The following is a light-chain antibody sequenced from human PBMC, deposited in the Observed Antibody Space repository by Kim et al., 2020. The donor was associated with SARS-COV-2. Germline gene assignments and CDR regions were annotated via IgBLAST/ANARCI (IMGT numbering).Light chain of an antibody. CDR1: HDISNY. CDR2: DAS. CDR3: QQYNSFPFT. J-gene: IGKJ3*01. V-gene: IGKV1-33*01. Sequence: ASVGDRVTITCQASHDISNYLAWYQQKPGKAPKSLIYDASSLESGVPSRFSGSGSGTDFTFTISSLQPEDIATYYCQQYNSFPFTFGPGTKVDIK.